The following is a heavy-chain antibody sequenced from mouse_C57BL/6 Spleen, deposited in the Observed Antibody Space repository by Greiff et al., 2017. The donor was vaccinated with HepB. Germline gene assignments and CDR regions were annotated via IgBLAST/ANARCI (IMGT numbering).Heavy chain of an antibody. CDR3: ARIGEAWFAY. Sequence: EVKLVEPGAGLVKPGGSLKLSCAASGFTFSSYAMPWVRQTPEKRLEWVAYISSGGDYIYYADTVKGRFTITRDNARNTLYLQMSSLKSEDTAVYYCARIGEAWFAYWGQGTLVTVSA. D-gene: IGHD2-14*01. J-gene: IGHJ3*01. CDR2: ISSGGDYI. CDR1: GFTFSSYA. V-gene: IGHV5S21*01.